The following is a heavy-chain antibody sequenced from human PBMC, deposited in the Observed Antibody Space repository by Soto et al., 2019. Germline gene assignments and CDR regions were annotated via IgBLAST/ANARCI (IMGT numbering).Heavy chain of an antibody. Sequence: SSETLSLTCTVSGGSISSYYWSWIRQPPGKGLEWIGYIYYSGSTNYNPSLKSRVTISVDTSKNQFSLKLSSVTAADTAVYYCARGMAEEQIFYYFDYWGQGALVTVSS. D-gene: IGHD3-9*01. J-gene: IGHJ4*02. CDR3: ARGMAEEQIFYYFDY. CDR1: GGSISSYY. V-gene: IGHV4-59*01. CDR2: IYYSGST.